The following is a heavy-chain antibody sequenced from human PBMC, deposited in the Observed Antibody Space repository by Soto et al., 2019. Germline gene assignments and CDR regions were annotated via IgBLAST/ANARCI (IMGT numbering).Heavy chain of an antibody. CDR3: ASKAVAARKSPGLYYYYGMDV. CDR1: GGTFSSYA. V-gene: IGHV1-69*06. Sequence: QVQPVQSGAEVKKPGSSVKVSCKASGGTFSSYAISWVRQAPGQGLEWMGGIIPIFGTANYAQKFQGRVTITADKSTSTAYMELSSLRSEDTAVYYCASKAVAARKSPGLYYYYGMDVWGQGTTVTVSS. CDR2: IIPIFGTA. J-gene: IGHJ6*02. D-gene: IGHD6-19*01.